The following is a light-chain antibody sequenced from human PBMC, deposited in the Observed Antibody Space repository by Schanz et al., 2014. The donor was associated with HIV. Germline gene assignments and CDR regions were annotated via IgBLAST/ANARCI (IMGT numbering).Light chain of an antibody. CDR3: TAWDDSLSGQV. Sequence: QSVLAQPPSVSGAPGQRVTISCTGSSSNIGAGYDVHWYHHLPGSAPKLLISGNNNRPSGVPDRFSGSKSGTSASLAISGLRSEDEADYYCTAWDDSLSGQVFGGGTKLTVL. CDR2: GNN. V-gene: IGLV1-40*01. CDR1: SSNIGAGYD. J-gene: IGLJ3*02.